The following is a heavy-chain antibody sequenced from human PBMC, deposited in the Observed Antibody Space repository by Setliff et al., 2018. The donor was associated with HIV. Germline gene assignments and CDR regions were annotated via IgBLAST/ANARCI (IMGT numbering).Heavy chain of an antibody. CDR2: IDHSGGT. CDR1: GGSFSGYY. D-gene: IGHD1-26*01. CDR3: ARRGGSDAMAFDI. Sequence: SETLSLTCAVYGGSFSGYYWSWIRQTPGKGLERIGEIDHSGGTKYNPSLKSRVTISVDTSKNQFSLKLSSVTAADTAVYFCARRGGSDAMAFDIWGQGTMVTVSS. J-gene: IGHJ3*02. V-gene: IGHV4-34*01.